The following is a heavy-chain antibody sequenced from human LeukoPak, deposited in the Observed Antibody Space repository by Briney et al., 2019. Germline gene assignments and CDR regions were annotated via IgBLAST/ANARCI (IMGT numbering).Heavy chain of an antibody. V-gene: IGHV4-61*01. J-gene: IGHJ6*02. D-gene: IGHD3-16*01. CDR1: GYSISSGYY. CDR3: ARVGSHGYGMDV. CDR2: IYYSGST. Sequence: SETLSLTCTVSGYSISSGYYWSWIRQPPGKGLEWIGYIYYSGSTNYNPSLKSRVTISVDTSKNQFSLKLSSVTAADTAVYYCARVGSHGYGMDVWGQGTTVTVSS.